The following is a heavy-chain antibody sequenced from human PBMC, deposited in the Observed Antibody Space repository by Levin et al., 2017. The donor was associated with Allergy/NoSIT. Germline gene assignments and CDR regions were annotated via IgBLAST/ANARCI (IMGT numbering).Heavy chain of an antibody. V-gene: IGHV3-74*01. CDR1: GFTFSSYW. CDR2: ISNDESDI. D-gene: IGHD3-10*01. J-gene: IGHJ4*02. Sequence: PGGSLRLSCTASGFTFSSYWMHWVRQAPGKGLVWVSRISNDESDITYADSVKGRFTISRDNAKNTLYLQMNSLRAEDTAMYYCARGGITYDYWGLGTLVSVSS. CDR3: ARGGITYDY.